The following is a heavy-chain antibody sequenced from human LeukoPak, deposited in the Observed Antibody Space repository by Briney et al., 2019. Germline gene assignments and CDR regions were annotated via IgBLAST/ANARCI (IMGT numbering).Heavy chain of an antibody. CDR2: IYYSGST. V-gene: IGHV4-59*01. Sequence: SETLSLTCTVSGGSISSYYWSWIRQPPGKGLEWIGYIYYSGSTNYNPSLKSRVTISVDTSKNQFSLKLSSVTAADTAVYYCARGFPNRNARNYYYYMDVWGKGTTVTVSS. D-gene: IGHD1-14*01. J-gene: IGHJ6*03. CDR1: GGSISSYY. CDR3: ARGFPNRNARNYYYYMDV.